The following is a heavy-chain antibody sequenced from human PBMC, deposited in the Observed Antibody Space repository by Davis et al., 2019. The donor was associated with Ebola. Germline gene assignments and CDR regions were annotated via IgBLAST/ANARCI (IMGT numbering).Heavy chain of an antibody. CDR3: AKDDSSWYTVGYYYGMDV. CDR1: GFTFSSYA. V-gene: IGHV3-23*01. Sequence: GESLKISCAASGFTFSSYAMSWVRQAPGKGLEWVSAISGSGGSTYYADSVKGRFTISRDNPKNTLYLQMNSLRAEDTAVYYCAKDDSSWYTVGYYYGMDVWGQGTTVTVSS. D-gene: IGHD6-13*01. J-gene: IGHJ6*02. CDR2: ISGSGGST.